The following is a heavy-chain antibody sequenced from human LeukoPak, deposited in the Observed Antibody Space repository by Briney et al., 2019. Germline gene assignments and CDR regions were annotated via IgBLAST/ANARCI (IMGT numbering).Heavy chain of an antibody. V-gene: IGHV3-48*02. CDR2: ISSSSGTL. D-gene: IGHD2-2*01. CDR1: GFTFSDYS. Sequence: PGGSLRLSCAASGFTFSDYSMNWVRQAPGKGLEWISYISSSSGTLYYADSVKGRFTISRDNAKSSLYLQMNSLRDEDTAVYYCARGSDQLLYFWGQGTLVTVSS. J-gene: IGHJ4*02. CDR3: ARGSDQLLYF.